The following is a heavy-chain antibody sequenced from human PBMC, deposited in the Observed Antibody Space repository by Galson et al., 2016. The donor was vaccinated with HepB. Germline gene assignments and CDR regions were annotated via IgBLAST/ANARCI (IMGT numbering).Heavy chain of an antibody. D-gene: IGHD2-2*01. J-gene: IGHJ6*03. CDR3: ATYQGPPDYYFYMDV. CDR1: GFTFSTYA. CDR2: VSFDGSNK. V-gene: IGHV3-30*14. Sequence: SLRLSCAASGFTFSTYAMHWVRQAPGKGLEWVAVVSFDGSNKSYADSVKGRFIISRDNSKNALYLQMNSLRAEDTAVYYCATYQGPPDYYFYMDVWGKGTPVTVSS.